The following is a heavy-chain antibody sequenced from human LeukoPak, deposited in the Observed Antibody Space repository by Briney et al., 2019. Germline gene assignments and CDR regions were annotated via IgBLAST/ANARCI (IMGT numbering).Heavy chain of an antibody. Sequence: SETLSLTCNVSGASISDYYWSWVRQSPEKGLEWIVSLLYRGSTHYNPSLRSRVAISHDTSNNQFSLKLSSVTTADTAVYYCARTGRRGYFDFWGRGTLVTVSS. CDR1: GASISDYY. CDR3: ARTGRRGYFDF. J-gene: IGHJ2*01. CDR2: LLYRGST. V-gene: IGHV4-59*01. D-gene: IGHD1-14*01.